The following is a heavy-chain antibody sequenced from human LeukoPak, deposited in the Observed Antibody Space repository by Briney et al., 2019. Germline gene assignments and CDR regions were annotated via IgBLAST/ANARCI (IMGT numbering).Heavy chain of an antibody. CDR1: GGSISSYH. Sequence: PSETLSLTCTVSGGSISSYHWSWIRQPPGKGLEWIGYIHYSGSTNYNPSLKSRVTISVDTSKNQFSLKLSSVTAADTAVYYCARRDSSGYNDWGQGTLATVSS. J-gene: IGHJ4*02. CDR2: IHYSGST. V-gene: IGHV4-59*01. D-gene: IGHD3-22*01. CDR3: ARRDSSGYND.